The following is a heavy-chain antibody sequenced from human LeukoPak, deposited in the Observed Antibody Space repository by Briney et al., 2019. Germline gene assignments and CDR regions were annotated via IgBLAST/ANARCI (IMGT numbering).Heavy chain of an antibody. CDR2: ISGSGGST. CDR3: AKAVSSYGSGSYYLSY. V-gene: IGHV3-23*01. D-gene: IGHD3-10*01. CDR1: GFTFSSYA. J-gene: IGHJ4*02. Sequence: PGGSLRLSCAASGFTFSSYAMSWARQAPGKGLEWVSAISGSGGSTYYADSVKGRFTISRDNSKNTLYLQMNSLRAEDTAVYYCAKAVSSYGSGSYYLSYWGQGTLVTVSS.